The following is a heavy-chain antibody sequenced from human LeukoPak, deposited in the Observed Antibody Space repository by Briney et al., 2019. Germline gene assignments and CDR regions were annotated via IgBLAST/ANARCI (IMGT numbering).Heavy chain of an antibody. D-gene: IGHD3-10*01. CDR2: INHSGST. CDR3: ARAPRRVRGVIIGWFDP. V-gene: IGHV4-34*01. Sequence: PSETLSLTCAVYGGSFSGYYWSWIRQPPGKGLEWIGEINHSGSTNYNPSLKSRVTISVDTSKNQFSLKLSSVTAADTAVYYCARAPRRVRGVIIGWFDPWGQGTLVTVSS. CDR1: GGSFSGYY. J-gene: IGHJ5*02.